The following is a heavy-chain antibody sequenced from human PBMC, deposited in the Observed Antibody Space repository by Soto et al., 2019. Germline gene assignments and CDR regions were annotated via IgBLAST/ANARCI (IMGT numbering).Heavy chain of an antibody. V-gene: IGHV3-53*01. J-gene: IGHJ4*02. CDR3: ARGDCSGGSCYTPFDY. CDR1: GFTVSSNY. Sequence: GGSLRLSCAASGFTVSSNYMSWVRQAPGKGLEWVSVIYSGGSTYYADSVKGRFTISRDNSKNTLYLQMNSLRAEDTAVYYCARGDCSGGSCYTPFDYWGQGTLVTVSS. D-gene: IGHD2-15*01. CDR2: IYSGGST.